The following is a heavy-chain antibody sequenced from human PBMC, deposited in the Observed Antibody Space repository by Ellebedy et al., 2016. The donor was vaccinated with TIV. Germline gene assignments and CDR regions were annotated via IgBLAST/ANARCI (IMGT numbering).Heavy chain of an antibody. CDR1: GGSISSYY. Sequence: MPSETLSLTCTVSGGSISSYYWRWIRQPPGTGLEWIGYIYYSGSTNYNPSLKSRVTISVDTSKNQFSLKLSSVTAADTAVYYCARETLEMATIGHEAFDIWGQGTMVTVSS. D-gene: IGHD5-24*01. J-gene: IGHJ3*02. CDR2: IYYSGST. CDR3: ARETLEMATIGHEAFDI. V-gene: IGHV4-59*01.